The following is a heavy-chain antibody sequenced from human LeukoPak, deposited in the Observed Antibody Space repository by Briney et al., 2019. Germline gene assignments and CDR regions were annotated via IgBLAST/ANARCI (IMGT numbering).Heavy chain of an antibody. CDR2: IDWDDDK. Sequence: SGPTLVNPTQTLTLTCTFSGFSLSTSGMCVSWIRQPPGKALEWLARIDWDDDKYYSTSLKTRLTISKDTSKNQVVLTMTNMDPVDTATYYCARMGVFGGWYAIDYWGQGTLVTVSS. D-gene: IGHD6-19*01. J-gene: IGHJ4*02. CDR3: ARMGVFGGWYAIDY. CDR1: GFSLSTSGMC. V-gene: IGHV2-70*11.